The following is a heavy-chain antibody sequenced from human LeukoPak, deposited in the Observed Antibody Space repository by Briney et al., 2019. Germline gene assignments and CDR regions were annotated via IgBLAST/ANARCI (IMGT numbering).Heavy chain of an antibody. CDR2: ISGSGGST. V-gene: IGHV3-23*01. Sequence: GGSLRLSCAASGFTFSSYAMSWVRQAPGKGLEWVSAISGSGGSTYYADSVKGRFTISRDNAKNPLYLQMNSLRAEDTAVYYCARDRRRRNYYDSSGYDYWGQGTLVTVSS. CDR3: ARDRRRRNYYDSSGYDY. CDR1: GFTFSSYA. J-gene: IGHJ4*02. D-gene: IGHD3-22*01.